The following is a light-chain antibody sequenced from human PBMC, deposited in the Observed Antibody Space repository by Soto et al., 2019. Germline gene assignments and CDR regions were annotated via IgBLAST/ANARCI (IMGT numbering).Light chain of an antibody. V-gene: IGLV7-46*01. CDR1: TGAVTSGHY. CDR3: LLSYSGARQV. Sequence: QAVVTQEPSLTVSRGGTVTLSCGSSTGAVTSGHYPYWFQQKPGQAPRTLIYDTSNKHSWTPARFSGSLLGGKAALTLSGAQPEDEAEYYCLLSYSGARQVFGGGTKLTVL. J-gene: IGLJ2*01. CDR2: DTS.